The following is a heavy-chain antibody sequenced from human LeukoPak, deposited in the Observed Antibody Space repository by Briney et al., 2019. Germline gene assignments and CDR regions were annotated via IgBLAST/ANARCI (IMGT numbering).Heavy chain of an antibody. CDR3: ARVSDSSGYYYVDAFDI. Sequence: GGSLRLSCAASGFTFSSYWMSWVRQAPGKGLEWVANIKQDGSEKYYVDSVKGRFTISRDNAKNSLYLQTNSLRAEDTAVYYCARVSDSSGYYYVDAFDIWGQGTMVTVSS. D-gene: IGHD3-22*01. J-gene: IGHJ3*02. CDR2: IKQDGSEK. CDR1: GFTFSSYW. V-gene: IGHV3-7*01.